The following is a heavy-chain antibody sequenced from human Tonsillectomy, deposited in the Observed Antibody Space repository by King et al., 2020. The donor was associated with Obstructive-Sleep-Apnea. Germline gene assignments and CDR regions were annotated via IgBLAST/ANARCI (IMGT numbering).Heavy chain of an antibody. Sequence: QLVQYGGGLVQPGGSLRLSCAASGFTFSSYAMSWVRQAPGKGLEWVSAISGSGGSTYYADSVKGRFTIARDNSKTTLYLQMNSLRAEDTAVYYCATGSIAVAGTEPDYWGQGTLVTVSS. CDR3: ATGSIAVAGTEPDY. CDR2: ISGSGGST. J-gene: IGHJ4*02. D-gene: IGHD6-19*01. V-gene: IGHV3-23*04. CDR1: GFTFSSYA.